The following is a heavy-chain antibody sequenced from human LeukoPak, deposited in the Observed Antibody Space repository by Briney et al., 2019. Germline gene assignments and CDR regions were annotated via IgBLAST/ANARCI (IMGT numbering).Heavy chain of an antibody. D-gene: IGHD1-14*01. CDR1: GFTFSSYS. Sequence: GGSLRLSCAASGFTFSSYSMSWVREAPGKGLEWVSSISSSSSYIYYADSVKGRFTISRDNAKNSLYLQMNSLRAEDTAVYYCASPPAEYYYYMDVWGKGTTVTVSS. V-gene: IGHV3-21*01. CDR2: ISSSSSYI. J-gene: IGHJ6*03. CDR3: ASPPAEYYYYMDV.